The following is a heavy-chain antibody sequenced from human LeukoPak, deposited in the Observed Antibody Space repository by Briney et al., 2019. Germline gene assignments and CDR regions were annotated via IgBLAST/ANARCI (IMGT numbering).Heavy chain of an antibody. J-gene: IGHJ4*02. Sequence: ASVKVSCKASGGTFSSYAISWVRQAPGQGLEWMGGIIPIFGTANYAQKFQGRVTITTDESTSTAYMELSSLRSEDTAVYYCARFHHYYGSGSFDYWGQGTLVTVSS. CDR3: ARFHHYYGSGSFDY. CDR2: IIPIFGTA. CDR1: GGTFSSYA. D-gene: IGHD3-10*01. V-gene: IGHV1-69*05.